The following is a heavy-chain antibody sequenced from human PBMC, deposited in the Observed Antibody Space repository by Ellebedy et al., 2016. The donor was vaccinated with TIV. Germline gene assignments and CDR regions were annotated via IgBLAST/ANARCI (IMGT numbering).Heavy chain of an antibody. Sequence: PGGSLRLSCAASGFTFSDHYMDWVRQAPGKGLEWVGRSRDKPNSYTTEYAASVKGRFTISRDDSKNSVFLQMNSLKTEDTAVYYCARAFYDSGYYGSGGNWGQGALVSVSS. J-gene: IGHJ4*02. D-gene: IGHD3-10*01. CDR3: ARAFYDSGYYGSGGN. CDR1: GFTFSDHY. CDR2: SRDKPNSYTT. V-gene: IGHV3-72*01.